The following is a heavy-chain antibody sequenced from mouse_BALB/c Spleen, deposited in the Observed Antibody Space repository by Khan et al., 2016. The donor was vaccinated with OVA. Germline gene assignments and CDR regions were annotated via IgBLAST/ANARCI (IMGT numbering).Heavy chain of an antibody. CDR2: IWAGGST. V-gene: IGHV2-9*02. CDR3: ARAFYYGAWFVY. D-gene: IGHD1-1*01. CDR1: GFSLSSYG. Sequence: QVQLKQSGPGLVAPSQTLSITCTVSGFSLSSYGVHWVRQPPGKGLEWLGVIWAGGSTNHNSALMSRLSISKDNSKSQVFLKMNSLQTDDTAMYYCARAFYYGAWFVYWGQGTLVTVSA. J-gene: IGHJ3*01.